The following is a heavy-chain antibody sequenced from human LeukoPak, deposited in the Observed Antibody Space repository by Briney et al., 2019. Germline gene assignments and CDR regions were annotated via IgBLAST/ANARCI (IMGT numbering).Heavy chain of an antibody. CDR1: GFTFSSYN. CDR3: ARAITFGGVIAPIDY. Sequence: PGGSLRLSCAASGFTFSSYNMNWVRQAPGKGLEWVSSISSSSSYIYYADSVKGRFTISRDNAKNSLYLQMNSLRAEDTAVYYCARAITFGGVIAPIDYWGQGTLVTVSS. J-gene: IGHJ4*02. V-gene: IGHV3-21*01. CDR2: ISSSSSYI. D-gene: IGHD3-16*02.